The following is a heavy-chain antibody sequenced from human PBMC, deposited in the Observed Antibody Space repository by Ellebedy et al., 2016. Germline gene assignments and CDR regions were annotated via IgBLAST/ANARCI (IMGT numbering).Heavy chain of an antibody. CDR1: GGSISSYY. Sequence: SETLSLXCTVSGGSISSYYWSWIRQPPGKGLEWIGYIYYSGSTNYNPSLKSRVTISVDTSKNQFSLKLSSVTAADTAVYYCARRRDGYNDYWGQGTLVTVSS. CDR2: IYYSGST. D-gene: IGHD5-24*01. J-gene: IGHJ4*02. CDR3: ARRRDGYNDY. V-gene: IGHV4-59*08.